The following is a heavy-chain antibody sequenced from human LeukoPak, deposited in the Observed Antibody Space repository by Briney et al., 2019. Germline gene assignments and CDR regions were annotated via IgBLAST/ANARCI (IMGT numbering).Heavy chain of an antibody. J-gene: IGHJ4*02. CDR3: ARYEPAYYYFWKPID. Sequence: ASVKVSCKASGYTFTSYGISWVRQAPGQGLEWMGWISAYNGNTNYAQKLQGRVTMTTDTSTSTAYMELRNLRSDDTAVYYCARYEPAYYYFWKPIDWGQGTSVTVSS. D-gene: IGHD3-3*01. CDR1: GYTFTSYG. V-gene: IGHV1-18*01. CDR2: ISAYNGNT.